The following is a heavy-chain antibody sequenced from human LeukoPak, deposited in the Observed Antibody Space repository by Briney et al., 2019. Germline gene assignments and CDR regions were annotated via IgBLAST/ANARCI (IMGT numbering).Heavy chain of an antibody. Sequence: GASVKVSCKASGYTFTSYDINWVRQATGQGLEWMGWMNPNRGNTGYAQKFQGRVTMTRNTSISTAYMELSSLRSEDTAVYYCARGTPFYQLLTRPRNWFDPWGQGTLVTVSS. J-gene: IGHJ5*02. CDR3: ARGTPFYQLLTRPRNWFDP. V-gene: IGHV1-8*01. D-gene: IGHD2-2*01. CDR2: MNPNRGNT. CDR1: GYTFTSYD.